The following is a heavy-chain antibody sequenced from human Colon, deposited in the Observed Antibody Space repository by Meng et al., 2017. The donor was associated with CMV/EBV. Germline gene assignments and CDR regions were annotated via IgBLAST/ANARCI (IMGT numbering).Heavy chain of an antibody. D-gene: IGHD2-15*01. CDR2: ISGNGGGT. CDR3: AAGGGGSSSAY. CDR1: GFTFSSYA. V-gene: IGHV3-23*01. Sequence: EVQLLESGGGLVQPXGSLRLSCAASGFTFSSYAMSWVRQAPGKGLEWVSAISGNGGGTYYADSVKGRFTISRDNSKNTLYLQMNSLRAEDTAVYYCAAGGGGSSSAYGGQGTLVTVSA. J-gene: IGHJ4*02.